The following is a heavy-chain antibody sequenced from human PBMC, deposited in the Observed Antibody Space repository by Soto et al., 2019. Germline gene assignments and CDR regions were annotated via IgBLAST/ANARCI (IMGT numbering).Heavy chain of an antibody. CDR1: GYTFTSYY. V-gene: IGHV1-46*01. J-gene: IGHJ4*02. Sequence: QVQLVQSGAEVKKPGASVKVSCKASGYTFTSYYMHWVRQAPGQGLEWMGIINPSGGSTSYAQKCQGRVTMTMDTSTSTVYMELSSLRSEDTAVYYCAREGQPRRLYFDYWGQGTLVTVSS. CDR2: INPSGGST. D-gene: IGHD5-18*01. CDR3: AREGQPRRLYFDY.